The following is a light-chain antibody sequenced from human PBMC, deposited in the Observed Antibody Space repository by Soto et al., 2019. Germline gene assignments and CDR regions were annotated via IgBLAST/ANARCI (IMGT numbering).Light chain of an antibody. CDR3: QHRSNWPPWLT. CDR2: DAS. CDR1: PSVSSSY. Sequence: DIVMTQSPATLSVSPGERATLSCRASPSVSSSYLAWYQQKPGQAPRLLIYDASNRATGSPARFSGSGSGTDFTLTISSLEPEDFAVYYCQHRSNWPPWLTWGGGTKVDI. J-gene: IGKJ4*01. V-gene: IGKV3D-20*02.